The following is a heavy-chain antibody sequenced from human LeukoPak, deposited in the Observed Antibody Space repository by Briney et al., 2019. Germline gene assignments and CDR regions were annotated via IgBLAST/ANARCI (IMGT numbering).Heavy chain of an antibody. CDR1: GFTFSDYW. J-gene: IGHJ4*02. V-gene: IGHV3-7*01. D-gene: IGHD2-2*01. CDR3: ARYFDCSDTTCYDVGLDY. CDR2: IKEVGSEK. Sequence: GGSLRLSCAASGFTFSDYWMSWLRQAPGKGREWVAFIKEVGSEKYYVDSVKGRFTISRDNAKNSLYLQMNSLRAKDTAVYDCARYFDCSDTTCYDVGLDYWGQGTLVTVSS.